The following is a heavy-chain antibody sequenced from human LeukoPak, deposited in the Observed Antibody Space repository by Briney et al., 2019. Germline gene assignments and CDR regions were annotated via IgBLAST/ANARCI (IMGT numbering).Heavy chain of an antibody. CDR2: ISGSGGST. CDR3: ARVIRQQLVAYYYYYMDV. Sequence: GGTLRLSCAASGFTFSSYGMSWVRQAPGKGLEWVSAISGSGGSTYYADSVKGRFTISRDNSKNTLYLQMNSLRAEDTAVYYCARVIRQQLVAYYYYYMDVWGRGTTVTISS. D-gene: IGHD6-13*01. J-gene: IGHJ6*03. CDR1: GFTFSSYG. V-gene: IGHV3-23*01.